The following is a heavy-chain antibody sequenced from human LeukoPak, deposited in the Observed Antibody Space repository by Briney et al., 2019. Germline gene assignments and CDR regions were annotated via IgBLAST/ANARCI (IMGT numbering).Heavy chain of an antibody. Sequence: ASVKVSCKASGGTFSSSTISWVRQAPGQGLEWLGGIIPIFGTANYAQKFQGRVTITADESTSTAYMELSSLRSEDTAVYYCARAVQLGLSGFDYWGQGTLVTVSS. CDR1: GGTFSSST. CDR2: IIPIFGTA. CDR3: ARAVQLGLSGFDY. J-gene: IGHJ4*02. D-gene: IGHD5-18*01. V-gene: IGHV1-69*13.